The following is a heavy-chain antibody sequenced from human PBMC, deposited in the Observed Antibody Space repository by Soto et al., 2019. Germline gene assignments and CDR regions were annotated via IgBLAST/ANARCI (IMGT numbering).Heavy chain of an antibody. D-gene: IGHD3-22*01. J-gene: IGHJ4*02. CDR1: GGSISSSNW. Sequence: QVQLQESGPGLVKPSGTLSLTCAVSGGSISSSNWWSWVRQPPGKGLEWIGEIYHSGCTNYNPSLKSRLTISVDKSKNHFSLKLSSVTAADTAVYYCAGEDYYDSSGYYHGGYWGQGTLVTVSS. V-gene: IGHV4-4*02. CDR2: IYHSGCT. CDR3: AGEDYYDSSGYYHGGY.